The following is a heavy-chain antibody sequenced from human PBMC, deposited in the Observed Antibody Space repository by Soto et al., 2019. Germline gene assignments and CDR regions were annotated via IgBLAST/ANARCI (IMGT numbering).Heavy chain of an antibody. V-gene: IGHV4-4*02. CDR2: INNTGST. CDR3: ARDGGGLAARPKYWLDV. J-gene: IGHJ5*02. Sequence: AETLPLTCAASGGSISSSNRWCWLRPPPGKGLEWIGEINNTGSTNYNSSLKSRVTISIDKSNNKISLKLNSVTAADTAVSYWARDGGGLAARPKYWLDVWGQGTLVTVSS. CDR1: GGSISSSNR. D-gene: IGHD6-6*01.